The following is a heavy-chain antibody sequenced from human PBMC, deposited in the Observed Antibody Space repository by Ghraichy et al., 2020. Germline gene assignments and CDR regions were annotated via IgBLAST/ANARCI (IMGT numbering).Heavy chain of an antibody. V-gene: IGHV3-74*01. J-gene: IGHJ4*02. Sequence: GSLRLSCAASGFTFSSYWMHWVRQAPGKGLVWVSRINSDGSSTSYADSVKGRFTISRDNAKNTLYLQMNSLRAEDTAVYYCAREPLDSSGYGAFDCWGQGTLVTVSS. D-gene: IGHD3-22*01. CDR3: AREPLDSSGYGAFDC. CDR1: GFTFSSYW. CDR2: INSDGSST.